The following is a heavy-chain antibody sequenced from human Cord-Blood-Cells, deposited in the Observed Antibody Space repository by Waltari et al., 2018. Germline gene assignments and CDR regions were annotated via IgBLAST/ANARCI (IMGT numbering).Heavy chain of an antibody. CDR2: IIPIFGTA. CDR3: AETRYCSSTSCYTWFDP. D-gene: IGHD2-2*02. CDR1: GGPFSSYA. J-gene: IGHJ5*02. V-gene: IGHV1-69*01. Sequence: QVQLVQSGAEVKKPGSSVKVPCKASGGPFSSYAISWVRHAPGQGLEWMGAIIPIFGTANYAQKFQGRVTITADESTSTAYMELSSLRSEDTAVYYCAETRYCSSTSCYTWFDPWGQGTLVTVSS.